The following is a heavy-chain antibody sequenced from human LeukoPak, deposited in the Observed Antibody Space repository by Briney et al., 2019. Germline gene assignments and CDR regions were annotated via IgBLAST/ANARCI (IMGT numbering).Heavy chain of an antibody. V-gene: IGHV4-38-2*01. D-gene: IGHD2-2*01. CDR3: AGVVVPAAIWYAFDI. CDR2: IYHSGST. J-gene: IGHJ3*02. Sequence: SETLSLTCAVSGYSISNGYYWSLIRQPPGKWLERIGSIYHSGSTYYNPSLKSRVTISVDTSKKQFYMKLSSVTAADTAVYYCAGVVVPAAIWYAFDIWGQGTMVTVSS. CDR1: GYSISNGYY.